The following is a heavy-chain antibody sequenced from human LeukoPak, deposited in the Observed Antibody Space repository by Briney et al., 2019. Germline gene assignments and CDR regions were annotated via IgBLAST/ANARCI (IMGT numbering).Heavy chain of an antibody. CDR3: ARDQCVLSCNWLDP. V-gene: IGHV4-30-2*06. CDR2: IYHSGST. D-gene: IGHD2-15*01. CDR1: DGSISSGGYY. Sequence: PSETLSLTCTVSDGSISSGGYYWSWIRQSPGKGLEWIGYIYHSGSTYYNPSLKSRVTISADRSKNQFSLKLSSVTAADTAVYYCARDQCVLSCNWLDPWGQGTLVTVSS. J-gene: IGHJ5*02.